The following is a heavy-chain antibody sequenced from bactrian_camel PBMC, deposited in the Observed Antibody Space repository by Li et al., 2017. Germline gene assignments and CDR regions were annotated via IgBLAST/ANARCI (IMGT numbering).Heavy chain of an antibody. J-gene: IGHJ4*01. CDR3: AAGDPIEMRVLNSEEYNY. CDR1: GYAYSDGYC. D-gene: IGHD1*01. Sequence: HVQLVESGGGSVQAGGSLRLSCVVSGYAYSDGYCLGWFRQAPGKEREGVAQMYSGESKTYYANSVKGRFTISQDNAKNMVYLQMDSLKPEDTAMYYCAAGDPIEMRVLNSEEYNYWGQGTQVTVS. V-gene: IGHV3-3*01. CDR2: MYSGESKT.